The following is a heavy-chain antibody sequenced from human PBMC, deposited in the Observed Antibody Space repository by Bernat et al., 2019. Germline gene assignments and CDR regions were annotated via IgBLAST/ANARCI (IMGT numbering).Heavy chain of an antibody. CDR3: AHSLSDYYGSSGYSPFDY. V-gene: IGHV2-5*02. J-gene: IGHJ4*02. CDR1: GFSLSTSGVG. Sequence: QITLKESGPTLVKPTQTLTLTCTFSGFSLSTSGVGVGWIRQPPGKALEWLALIYWDDDKRYSPSLKSRLTITKDTSKNQVVLTMTNMDPVDTATYYCAHSLSDYYGSSGYSPFDYWGQGTLVTVSS. D-gene: IGHD3-22*01. CDR2: IYWDDDK.